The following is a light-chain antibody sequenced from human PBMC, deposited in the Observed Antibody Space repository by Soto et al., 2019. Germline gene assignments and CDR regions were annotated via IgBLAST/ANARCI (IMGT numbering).Light chain of an antibody. V-gene: IGKV1-5*03. Sequence: DIQMTQSPSTLSASVVDRVTITCRASQSISGLLAWYQQKPGKAPKLLIYKASGLESGVPSRFSGSGSGTEFTLTINGLQPDDFATYYCQQYNTFWTFGQRTKVDIK. CDR1: QSISGL. CDR2: KAS. J-gene: IGKJ1*01. CDR3: QQYNTFWT.